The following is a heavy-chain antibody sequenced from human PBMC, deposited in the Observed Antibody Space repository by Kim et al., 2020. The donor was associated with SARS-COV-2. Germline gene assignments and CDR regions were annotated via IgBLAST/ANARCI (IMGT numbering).Heavy chain of an antibody. D-gene: IGHD5-18*01. CDR2: IIPIFGTA. Sequence: SVKVSCKASGGTFSSYAISWVRQAPGQGLEWMGGIIPIFGTANYAQKFQGRVTITADESTSTAYMELSSLRSEDTAVYYCARRGIQLGWFDPWGQGTLVTVSS. V-gene: IGHV1-69*13. CDR3: ARRGIQLGWFDP. CDR1: GGTFSSYA. J-gene: IGHJ5*02.